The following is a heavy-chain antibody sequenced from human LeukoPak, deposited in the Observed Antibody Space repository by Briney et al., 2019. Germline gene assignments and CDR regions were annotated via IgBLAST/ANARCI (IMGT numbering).Heavy chain of an antibody. CDR2: IIPIFGTA. CDR3: ARDRRYYGSGSSYFDY. V-gene: IGHV1-69*13. Sequence: GASVKVSCKASGGTFSSYAISWVRQAPGQGLEWMGGIIPIFGTANYAQKFQGRVTITADESTSTAYMELSSLRSEDTAVYYCARDRRYYGSGSSYFDYWGQGTLVTVSS. CDR1: GGTFSSYA. D-gene: IGHD3-10*01. J-gene: IGHJ4*02.